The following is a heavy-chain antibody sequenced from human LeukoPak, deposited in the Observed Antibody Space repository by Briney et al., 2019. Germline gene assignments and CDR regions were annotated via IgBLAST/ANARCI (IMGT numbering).Heavy chain of an antibody. CDR3: ATGRAYSSVDY. J-gene: IGHJ4*02. V-gene: IGHV4-59*01. CDR1: GGPISSYY. CDR2: IYYTGST. D-gene: IGHD6-19*01. Sequence: SETLSLTCSVSGGPISSYYWSWIRQPPGKGLEWIACIYYTGSTNYNPSLKSRVTISVDTSKNHFSLKLSSVTAADTAVYYCATGRAYSSVDYWGQGTLVTVSS.